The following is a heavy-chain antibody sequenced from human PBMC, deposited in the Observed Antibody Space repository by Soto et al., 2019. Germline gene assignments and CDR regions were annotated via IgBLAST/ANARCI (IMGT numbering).Heavy chain of an antibody. CDR1: GGSISSSSYY. J-gene: IGHJ6*02. CDR2: IDYSGST. CDR3: ARRSPRNHILTAYYPNYYYYGMDV. Sequence: SETLSLTCTVSGGSISSSSYYWGWIRQPPGKGLEWIGSIDYSGSTNYNPSLKSRLTISVDTSKNQFSLKLSSVAAADTAVYYCARRSPRNHILTAYYPNYYYYGMDVWGQGTTVTVSS. D-gene: IGHD3-9*01. V-gene: IGHV4-39*07.